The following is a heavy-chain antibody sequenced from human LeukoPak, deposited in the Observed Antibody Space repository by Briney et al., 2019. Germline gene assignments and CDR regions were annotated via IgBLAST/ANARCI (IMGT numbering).Heavy chain of an antibody. CDR2: FDPEDGET. Sequence: GASVKVSCKVSGYTLTELSMHWVRQAPGKGLEWMGGFDPEDGETIYAQKFQGRVTMTEDTSTDTAYMELSSLRSEDTAVYYCALQYSSSWTQDYWGQGTLVTVSS. CDR1: GYTLTELS. V-gene: IGHV1-24*01. CDR3: ALQYSSSWTQDY. D-gene: IGHD6-13*01. J-gene: IGHJ4*02.